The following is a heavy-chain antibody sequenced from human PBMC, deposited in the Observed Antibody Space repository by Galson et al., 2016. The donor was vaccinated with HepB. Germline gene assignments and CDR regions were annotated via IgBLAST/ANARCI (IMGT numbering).Heavy chain of an antibody. V-gene: IGHV3-23*01. CDR3: AKSQALAAAGRVGTFDY. CDR2: SFASGGNR. J-gene: IGHJ4*02. Sequence: SLRLSCAASGFTFSNYAMSWVRQAPGKGLEWVAISFASGGNRNYADSVKGRFTISRDNSRNTVFLQMNSLRAEDTAVYYCAKSQALAAAGRVGTFDYWGQGTLVTVSS. CDR1: GFTFSNYA. D-gene: IGHD6-13*01.